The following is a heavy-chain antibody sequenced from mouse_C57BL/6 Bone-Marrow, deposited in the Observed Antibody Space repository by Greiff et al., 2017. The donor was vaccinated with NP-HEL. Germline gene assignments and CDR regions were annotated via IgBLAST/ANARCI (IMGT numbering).Heavy chain of an antibody. CDR3: ARALYYYGSSYDVDY. CDR1: GYAFSSYW. V-gene: IGHV1-80*01. Sequence: QVQLKQSGAELVKPGASVKISCKASGYAFSSYWMNWVKQRPGKGLEWIGQIYPGDGDTNYNGQFKGKATLTADKSSSTAYMQLSSRTSEDSAVYFCARALYYYGSSYDVDYWGQGTTLTVSS. J-gene: IGHJ2*01. CDR2: IYPGDGDT. D-gene: IGHD1-1*01.